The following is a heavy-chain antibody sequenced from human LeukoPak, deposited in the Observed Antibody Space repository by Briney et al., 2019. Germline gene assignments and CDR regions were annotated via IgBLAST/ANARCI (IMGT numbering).Heavy chain of an antibody. CDR2: ISGSGGST. CDR1: GFTFSSYA. J-gene: IGHJ3*02. Sequence: GGSLRLSCAASGFTFSSYAMSWVRQAPGKGLEWVSAISGSGGSTYYADSVKGRFTISRDNSKNTLYLQMNSLRAEDTAVYYCAKSLPYYYDSSGYPRPPNAFDIWGQGTMVTVSS. CDR3: AKSLPYYYDSSGYPRPPNAFDI. V-gene: IGHV3-23*01. D-gene: IGHD3-22*01.